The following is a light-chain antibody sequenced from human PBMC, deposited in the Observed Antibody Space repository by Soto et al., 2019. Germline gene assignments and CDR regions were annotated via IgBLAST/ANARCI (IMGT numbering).Light chain of an antibody. Sequence: QSVLTQPPSASGTPGQRVAISCSGSNSNVGSNTVSWYQQLPGTPPKLLLYSNTQRPSGVPGRFSGSDAGTSASLAISGLQYEDEADYYCAAWEDSLKGVVFGGGTKPTVL. CDR2: SNT. CDR3: AAWEDSLKGVV. J-gene: IGLJ2*01. V-gene: IGLV1-44*01. CDR1: NSNVGSNT.